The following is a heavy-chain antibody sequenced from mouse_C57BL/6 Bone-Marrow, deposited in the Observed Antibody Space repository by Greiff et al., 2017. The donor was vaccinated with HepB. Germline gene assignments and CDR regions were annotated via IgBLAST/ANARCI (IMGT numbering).Heavy chain of an antibody. CDR1: GFSLTSYG. CDR3: ARGDYYGSSYGYFDV. CDR2: IWSGGST. V-gene: IGHV2-2*01. D-gene: IGHD1-1*01. Sequence: QVQLKQSGPGLVQPSQSLSITCTVSGFSLTSYGIHWVRQSPGKGLEWLGVIWSGGSTDYNAAFISRLSISKDNSKSQVFFKMNSLQAYDTAIYYCARGDYYGSSYGYFDVWGTGTTVTVSS. J-gene: IGHJ1*03.